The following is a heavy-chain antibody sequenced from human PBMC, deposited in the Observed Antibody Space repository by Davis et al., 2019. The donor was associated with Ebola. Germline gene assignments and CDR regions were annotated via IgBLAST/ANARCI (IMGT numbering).Heavy chain of an antibody. Sequence: AASVKVSCKASGYTFTSYYMHWVRQAPGQGLEWMGIINPSGGSTSYAQKFQGRVTMTRDTSISTAYMELSRLRSDDTVVYYCARSQDTAMGGAFDYWGQGTLVTVSS. J-gene: IGHJ4*02. CDR1: GYTFTSYY. V-gene: IGHV1-46*01. CDR2: INPSGGST. CDR3: ARSQDTAMGGAFDY. D-gene: IGHD5-18*01.